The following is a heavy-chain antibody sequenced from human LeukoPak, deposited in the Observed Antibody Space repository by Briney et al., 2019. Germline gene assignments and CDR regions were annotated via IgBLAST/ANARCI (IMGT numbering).Heavy chain of an antibody. V-gene: IGHV1-18*01. CDR1: GYTFSSYG. D-gene: IGHD3-10*01. Sequence: ASVKVSCKASGYTFSSYGISWVRQAPGQGLEWMGWISGYTGNTNYAQNLQGRVTMTTDTSTSTAYMELRSLRSDDTALYYCARSSCFGGRSEWRWFDPWGQGTLVTVSS. J-gene: IGHJ5*02. CDR2: ISGYTGNT. CDR3: ARSSCFGGRSEWRWFDP.